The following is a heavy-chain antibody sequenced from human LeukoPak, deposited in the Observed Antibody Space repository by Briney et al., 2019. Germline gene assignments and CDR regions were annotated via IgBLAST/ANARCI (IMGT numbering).Heavy chain of an antibody. D-gene: IGHD2-8*01. CDR1: GGSISSYY. V-gene: IGHV4-59*08. CDR3: ANGGYRTNGVCYYDAFDI. CDR2: IYYSGST. Sequence: SETLSLACTVSGGSISSYYWSWIRQPPGKGLEWIGYIYYSGSTNYNPSLKSRVTISVDTSKNQFSLKLSSVTAADTAVYYCANGGYRTNGVCYYDAFDIWGQGTMVTVSS. J-gene: IGHJ3*02.